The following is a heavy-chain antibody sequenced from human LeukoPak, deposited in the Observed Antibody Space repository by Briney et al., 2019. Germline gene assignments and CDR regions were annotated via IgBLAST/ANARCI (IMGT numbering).Heavy chain of an antibody. CDR1: GFTFNRFR. Sequence: GGSLRLSCAASGFTFNRFRMHWVRHVPGKGLEWVSRINSDGSNTTYADSVRGRLTTSRDNAKDTVYLQMNSLRPDDTAVYYCTRDYGMAGSTNAFDIWGQGTMVTVSS. J-gene: IGHJ3*02. CDR2: INSDGSNT. CDR3: TRDYGMAGSTNAFDI. D-gene: IGHD5-24*01. V-gene: IGHV3-74*03.